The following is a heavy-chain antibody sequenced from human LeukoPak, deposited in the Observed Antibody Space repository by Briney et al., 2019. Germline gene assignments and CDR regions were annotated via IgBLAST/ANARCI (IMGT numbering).Heavy chain of an antibody. D-gene: IGHD3-22*01. J-gene: IGHJ4*02. V-gene: IGHV1-18*01. CDR2: ISGYSGNT. CDR3: AREGYYDSSGAPDY. Sequence: ASVKVSCKASGYTFTSYGISWVRQAPGQGLEWMGWISGYSGNTNYGQKFQGRVTMTTDTSTSTAYMELRSLRSDDTAVYYCAREGYYDSSGAPDYWGQGTLVTVSS. CDR1: GYTFTSYG.